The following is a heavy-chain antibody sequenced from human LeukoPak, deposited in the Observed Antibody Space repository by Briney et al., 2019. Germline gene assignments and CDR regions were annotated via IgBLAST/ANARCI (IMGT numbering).Heavy chain of an antibody. CDR1: GFTFSSYE. V-gene: IGHV3-48*03. Sequence: GGSLRLSCAASGFTFSSYEMNWVRQAPGKGLEWVSYISSSGSTIYYADSVKGRFTISRDNAKNSLYLQMNSLRAEDTAVYYCARGYDYVWGSYRWSFDYWGQGTLVTASS. D-gene: IGHD3-16*02. CDR2: ISSSGSTI. J-gene: IGHJ4*02. CDR3: ARGYDYVWGSYRWSFDY.